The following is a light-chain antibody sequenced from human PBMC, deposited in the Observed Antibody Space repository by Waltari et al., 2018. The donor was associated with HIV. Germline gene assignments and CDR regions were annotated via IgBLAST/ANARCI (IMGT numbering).Light chain of an antibody. V-gene: IGLV5-45*01. CDR1: SGINVGASW. Sequence: QAVLTQPPSLSASPVASASLPCTLRSGINVGASWLYCYPQKPGSPPQFLLRYKSDSDKYQGSGVPSRFSGSKDASVNAGILFISGLQSEDEADYYCMIWHSDTVIIGGGTKLTVL. J-gene: IGLJ2*01. CDR2: YKSDSDK. CDR3: MIWHSDTVI.